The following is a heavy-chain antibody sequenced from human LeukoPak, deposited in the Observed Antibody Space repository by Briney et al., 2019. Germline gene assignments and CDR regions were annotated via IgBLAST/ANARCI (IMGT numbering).Heavy chain of an antibody. CDR3: ARGSIFGVVSDYFDY. Sequence: GGSLRLSCAASEFTFSSSWMSWVRQAPGKGLEWVANIKQDGSEKSYVVSVKGRFTISRDNAKNSLYLQMNSLRAEDTAVYYCARGSIFGVVSDYFDYWGQGTLVTVSS. J-gene: IGHJ4*02. V-gene: IGHV3-7*03. CDR2: IKQDGSEK. CDR1: EFTFSSSW. D-gene: IGHD3-3*01.